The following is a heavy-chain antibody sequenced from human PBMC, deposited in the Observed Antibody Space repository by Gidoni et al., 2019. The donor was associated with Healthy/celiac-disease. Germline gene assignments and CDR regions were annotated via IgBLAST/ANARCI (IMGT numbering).Heavy chain of an antibody. CDR3: AKDLEQQLDEGYFDY. CDR2: ISGSGGST. J-gene: IGHJ4*02. CDR1: RFPSCSYA. Sequence: EVQLLESGGGLVQPGASLRLSRAAPRFPSCSYAMSWVRQAPGKGLAWVTAISGSGGSTYYADSGKGRFTISRGNSKNTLYLQMNSLRAEDTAVYYGAKDLEQQLDEGYFDYWGQGTLVTVSS. D-gene: IGHD6-13*01. V-gene: IGHV3-23*01.